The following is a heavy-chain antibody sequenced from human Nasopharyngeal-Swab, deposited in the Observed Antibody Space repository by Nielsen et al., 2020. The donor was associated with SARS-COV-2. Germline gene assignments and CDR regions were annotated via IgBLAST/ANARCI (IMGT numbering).Heavy chain of an antibody. V-gene: IGHV3-33*01. CDR3: ARDRDYYDSSGYPLDY. Sequence: GESLNISCAASEFTFISYGMHWVRQAPGKGLEWVAVIWYDGSNKYYGDSVKGRFTISRDNSKNTLCLQMNSLRAEDTAVYYCARDRDYYDSSGYPLDYWGQGTLVTVSS. CDR2: IWYDGSNK. CDR1: EFTFISYG. J-gene: IGHJ4*02. D-gene: IGHD3-22*01.